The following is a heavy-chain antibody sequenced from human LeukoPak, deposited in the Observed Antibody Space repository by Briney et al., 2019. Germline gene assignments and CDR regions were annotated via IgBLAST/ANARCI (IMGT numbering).Heavy chain of an antibody. J-gene: IGHJ4*02. D-gene: IGHD6-19*01. Sequence: TPSETLSLTCTVSGGSISSYYWSWIRQPPGKGLEWIGYIYYSGSTNYNPSLKSRVTISVDTSKNQFSLKLSSVTAADTAVYYCARRYSSGWFDYWGQGTLVTVSS. CDR3: ARRYSSGWFDY. CDR2: IYYSGST. CDR1: GGSISSYY. V-gene: IGHV4-59*01.